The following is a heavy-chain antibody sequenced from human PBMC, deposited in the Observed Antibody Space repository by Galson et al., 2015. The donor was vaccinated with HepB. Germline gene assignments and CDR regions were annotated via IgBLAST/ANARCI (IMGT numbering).Heavy chain of an antibody. CDR1: GYTFTSYG. CDR2: ISAYNGNT. Sequence: SVKVSCKASGYTFTSYGISWVRQAPGQGLEWMGWISAYNGNTNYAQKLQGRVTMTTDTSTSTAYMELRSLRSDDTAVYYCASHTTDYGDYVWGDWDQGTLVTVSS. CDR3: ASHTTDYGDYVWGD. D-gene: IGHD4-17*01. V-gene: IGHV1-18*04. J-gene: IGHJ4*02.